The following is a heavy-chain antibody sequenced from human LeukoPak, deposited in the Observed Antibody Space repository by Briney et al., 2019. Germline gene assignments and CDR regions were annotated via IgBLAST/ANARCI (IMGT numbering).Heavy chain of an antibody. D-gene: IGHD2-2*02. V-gene: IGHV3-15*01. CDR3: TTDLCSSTSCYRRYHYYMDV. CDR1: GFTFSNAW. J-gene: IGHJ6*03. Sequence: GGSLRLSCAASGFTFSNAWMSWVRQAPGKGLEWVGRIKSKTDGGTTDYAAPVKGRFTISRDDSKNTLYLQMNSLKTEDTAVYYCTTDLCSSTSCYRRYHYYMDVWGKGTTVTVSS. CDR2: IKSKTDGGTT.